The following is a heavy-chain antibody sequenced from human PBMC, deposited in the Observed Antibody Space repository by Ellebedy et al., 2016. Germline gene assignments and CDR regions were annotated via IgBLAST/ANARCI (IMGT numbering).Heavy chain of an antibody. D-gene: IGHD2/OR15-2a*01. CDR3: ARDNTGYYGMDV. V-gene: IGHV3-33*01. CDR1: GFTFSSYG. Sequence: GESLKISXAASGFTFSSYGMHWVRQAPGKGLEWVAVIWYDGSNKYYADSVKGRFTISRDNSKNTLYLQMNSLRAEDTAVYYCARDNTGYYGMDVWGQGTTVTVSS. J-gene: IGHJ6*02. CDR2: IWYDGSNK.